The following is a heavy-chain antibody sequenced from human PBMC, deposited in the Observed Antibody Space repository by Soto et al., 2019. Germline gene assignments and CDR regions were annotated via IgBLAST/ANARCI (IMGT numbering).Heavy chain of an antibody. Sequence: EVQLLESGGGLVQPGGSLRLSCAASGFTFSTYSMSWVRQAPVKWLEGVSTISATDGGTYYADSVKGRFTISRDNSKNTLYLQMNSLRAEDTAVYYCANGESSGWPAFDYWGQGTLVTVSS. CDR1: GFTFSTYS. V-gene: IGHV3-23*01. D-gene: IGHD6-19*01. CDR3: ANGESSGWPAFDY. J-gene: IGHJ4*02. CDR2: ISATDGGT.